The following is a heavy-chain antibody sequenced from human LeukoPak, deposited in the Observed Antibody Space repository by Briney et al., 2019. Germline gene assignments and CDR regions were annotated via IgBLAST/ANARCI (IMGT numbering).Heavy chain of an antibody. J-gene: IGHJ6*03. CDR3: ARDTDDYVWGSYRYYYYYYMDV. Sequence: GGSLRLSCAASGFSFSIYGMNWVRQAPGKGLEWVSGITGSGGTTYYADSVKGRFTISRDNAKNSLYLQMNSLRAEDTAVYYCARDTDDYVWGSYRYYYYYYMDVWGKGTTVTVSS. CDR2: ITGSGGTT. D-gene: IGHD3-16*02. CDR1: GFSFSIYG. V-gene: IGHV3-48*01.